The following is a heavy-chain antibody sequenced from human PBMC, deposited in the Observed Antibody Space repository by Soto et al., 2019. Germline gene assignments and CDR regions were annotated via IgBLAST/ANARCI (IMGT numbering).Heavy chain of an antibody. D-gene: IGHD4-17*01. V-gene: IGHV3-21*01. CDR1: GFTFSSYT. CDR2: IGTSSSYI. J-gene: IGHJ6*02. Sequence: GGSLRLSCAASGFTFSSYTMNWVRQAPGGGLEWVSSIGTSSSYIYYADSVKGRFTISRDNAKNSLFLQMNSLRADDTAVYYCARDSVRDYLYYYYGMDVWGQGTTVTVSS. CDR3: ARDSVRDYLYYYYGMDV.